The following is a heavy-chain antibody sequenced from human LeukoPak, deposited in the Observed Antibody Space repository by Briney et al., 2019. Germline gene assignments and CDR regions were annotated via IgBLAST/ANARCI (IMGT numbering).Heavy chain of an antibody. Sequence: GESLKISCKGSGYTFTNYWIDWVRQMPGKSLEWMRIIYPDDSDTRYSPSFQGQVTFSADKSITTAYLQWSSLKASDTGIYYCAKSSPHSGSHKDAFDIWGQGTMVTVSS. CDR1: GYTFTNYW. J-gene: IGHJ3*02. CDR2: IYPDDSDT. V-gene: IGHV5-51*01. D-gene: IGHD1-26*01. CDR3: AKSSPHSGSHKDAFDI.